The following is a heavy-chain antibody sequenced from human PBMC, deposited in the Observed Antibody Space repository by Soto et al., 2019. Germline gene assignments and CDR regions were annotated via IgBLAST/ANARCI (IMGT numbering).Heavy chain of an antibody. J-gene: IGHJ6*02. V-gene: IGHV1-46*01. Sequence: QVQLVQSGAEVKNSGASVKVSCKASGYTFTSYYMHWVRQAPGQGLEWMGIINPSGGSTSYAQKFQGRVTMTRDTSTSTVYMELSSLRSEDTAVYYCAREGLNSSLTNYYGMDVWGQGTTVTVSS. CDR1: GYTFTSYY. CDR3: AREGLNSSLTNYYGMDV. D-gene: IGHD1-20*01. CDR2: INPSGGST.